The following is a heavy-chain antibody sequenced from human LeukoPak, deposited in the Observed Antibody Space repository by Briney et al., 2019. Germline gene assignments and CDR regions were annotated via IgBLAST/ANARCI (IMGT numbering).Heavy chain of an antibody. CDR3: ARRERRGSKPWDY. D-gene: IGHD5-12*01. CDR1: GGSVSSSSYY. V-gene: IGHV4-39*01. CDR2: FFYSGST. J-gene: IGHJ4*02. Sequence: PSETLSLTCTVSGGSVSSSSYYWGWIRQPPGKGLEWIGSFFYSGSTYYNPSLKSRVTISVDTSKNQFSLKLSSVTAADTAVYYCARRERRGSKPWDYWGQGTLVTVSS.